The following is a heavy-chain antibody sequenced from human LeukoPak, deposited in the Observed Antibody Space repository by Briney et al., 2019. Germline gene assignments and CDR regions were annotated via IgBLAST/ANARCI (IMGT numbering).Heavy chain of an antibody. CDR2: FDAEDGET. V-gene: IGHV1-24*01. J-gene: IGHJ4*02. CDR1: GYTLTELS. CDR3: ATGDLRGYSYGLSFDY. Sequence: AAVKVSCKVSGYTLTELSMHWVRQAPGKGLEWMGGFDAEDGETIYAQKFQGRVTMTEDTSTDTAYMDLSSLRSEDTAVYYCATGDLRGYSYGLSFDYWGQGTLVTVSS. D-gene: IGHD5-18*01.